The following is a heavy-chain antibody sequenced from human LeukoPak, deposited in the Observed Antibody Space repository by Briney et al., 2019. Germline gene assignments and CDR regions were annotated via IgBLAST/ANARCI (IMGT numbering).Heavy chain of an antibody. V-gene: IGHV3-7*01. D-gene: IGHD1-14*01. CDR1: GFTFSGHW. CDR3: TRDRSRAEDD. J-gene: IGHJ4*02. CDR2: INQGGSDK. Sequence: PGGSLRLSCAASGFTFSGHWMSWGRHAPGKGLEWVANINQGGSDKYYVDSVKGRFTISRDNANNLLYLQMNSLRGEDTAVYYCTRDRSRAEDDWGQGTLVTVSS.